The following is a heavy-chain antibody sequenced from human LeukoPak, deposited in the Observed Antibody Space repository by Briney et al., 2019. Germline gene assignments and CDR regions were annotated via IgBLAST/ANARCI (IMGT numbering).Heavy chain of an antibody. D-gene: IGHD3-16*01. Sequence: ASVKVSCKASGYTFIGYYMHWVRQAPVQGLEWMGRIMPILGIANYAQKFQGRVTITADKSTSTAYMELSSLRSEDTAVYYCARGDDYVWGSYRSHDAFDIWGQGTMVTVSS. CDR2: IMPILGIA. V-gene: IGHV1-69*04. CDR3: ARGDDYVWGSYRSHDAFDI. J-gene: IGHJ3*02. CDR1: GYTFIGYY.